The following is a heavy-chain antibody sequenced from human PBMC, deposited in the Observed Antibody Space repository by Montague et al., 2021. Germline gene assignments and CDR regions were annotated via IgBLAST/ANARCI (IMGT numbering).Heavy chain of an antibody. J-gene: IGHJ6*03. CDR2: LSNGGST. CDR1: GDSINTYS. Sequence: SETLSLTCTVFGDSINTYSWSWIRQPAGKGLEWIGRLSNGGSTNSNPSLKSRVSMSVGTSKNQFSLKLSSVTAADTAVYFCARDTVGASGYFYYYYMDVWGRGTTVTVSS. D-gene: IGHD1-26*01. CDR3: ARDTVGASGYFYYYYMDV. V-gene: IGHV4-4*07.